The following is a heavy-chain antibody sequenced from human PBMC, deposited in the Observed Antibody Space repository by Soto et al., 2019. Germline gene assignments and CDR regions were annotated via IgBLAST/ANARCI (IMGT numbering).Heavy chain of an antibody. CDR3: AKVSLGALTFTDYYYYGLDV. CDR1: GFTFSTYA. D-gene: IGHD1-26*01. Sequence: GGSLRLSCAASGFTFSTYAMNWVRQAPGKGLEWVSAISGGGGTTYSADSVKGRVTISRDNSKNTLYLQMNSLRAEDTAVYYCAKVSLGALTFTDYYYYGLDVWGQGTTVIVSS. V-gene: IGHV3-23*01. J-gene: IGHJ6*02. CDR2: ISGGGGTT.